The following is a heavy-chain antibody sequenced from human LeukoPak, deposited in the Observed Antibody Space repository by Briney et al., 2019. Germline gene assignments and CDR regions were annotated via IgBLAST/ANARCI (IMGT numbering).Heavy chain of an antibody. Sequence: GESLKISCKGSGYSFTSYWIGWVRQMPGKGLEWMGIIYPGDSDTRYSPSFQGQVTISADESISAAYLQWSSLKASDTAMYYCARQSSAVAGTMSYWGQGTLVTVSS. CDR1: GYSFTSYW. CDR2: IYPGDSDT. J-gene: IGHJ4*02. CDR3: ARQSSAVAGTMSY. D-gene: IGHD6-19*01. V-gene: IGHV5-51*01.